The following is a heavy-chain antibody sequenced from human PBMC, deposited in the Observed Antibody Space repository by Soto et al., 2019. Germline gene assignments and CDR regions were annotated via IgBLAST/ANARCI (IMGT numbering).Heavy chain of an antibody. CDR2: IYYSGST. CDR1: SYY. CDR3: ARPLYSYGPMDV. Sequence: SYYWIMIRKTPGKGLEWIGYIYYSGSTNYNPSLKSRVTISVDTSKNQFSLKLSSVTAADTAVYYCARPLYSYGPMDVWGQGTTVTVSS. D-gene: IGHD5-18*01. V-gene: IGHV4-61*07. J-gene: IGHJ6*02.